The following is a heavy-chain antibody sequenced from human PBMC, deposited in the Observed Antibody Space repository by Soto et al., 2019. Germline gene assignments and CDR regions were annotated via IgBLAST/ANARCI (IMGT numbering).Heavy chain of an antibody. V-gene: IGHV6-1*01. J-gene: IGHJ5*02. CDR2: TYYRSKWYN. D-gene: IGHD3-9*01. Sequence: PSQTLSLAYAISGDSVSSNSAAWNWIRQSPSRGLEWLGRTYYRSKWYNDYAVSVKSRITINPDTSKNQFSLQLNSVTPEDTAVYYCAREVLRYFDWPSGLDPWGQGTLVTVSS. CDR1: GDSVSSNSAA. CDR3: AREVLRYFDWPSGLDP.